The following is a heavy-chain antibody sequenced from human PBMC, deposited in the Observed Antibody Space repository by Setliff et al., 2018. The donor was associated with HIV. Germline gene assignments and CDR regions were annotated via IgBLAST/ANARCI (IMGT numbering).Heavy chain of an antibody. D-gene: IGHD2-15*01. J-gene: IGHJ6*03. V-gene: IGHV4-59*08. CDR3: ARRGTIWHGVDYHYMDV. Sequence: PSETLSLTCTVSGVSIGNFYWSWVRQSPGRGLEWIGFIFFTGTTNCNPSLKSRVTISVDTSKNQFSLNLTSVTAADTAVCYCARRGTIWHGVDYHYMDVWGKGTTVTVSS. CDR2: IFFTGTT. CDR1: GVSIGNFY.